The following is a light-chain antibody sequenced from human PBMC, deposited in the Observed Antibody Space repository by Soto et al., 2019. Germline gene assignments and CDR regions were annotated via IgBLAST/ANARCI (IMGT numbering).Light chain of an antibody. Sequence: QSVLTQPPSASGTPRQRVTIFCSGSSSSIGSNYVYWFQQFPGTAPKLLIYWNNQRPSGVPDRFSGSKSGTSASLAISGLRSEDEADYYCVTWADNSWVFGGGTQLTVL. CDR3: VTWADNSWV. V-gene: IGLV1-47*01. CDR2: WNN. CDR1: SSSIGSNY. J-gene: IGLJ3*02.